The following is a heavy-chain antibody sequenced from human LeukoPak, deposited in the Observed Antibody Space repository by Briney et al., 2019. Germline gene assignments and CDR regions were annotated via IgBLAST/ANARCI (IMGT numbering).Heavy chain of an antibody. CDR2: IWYGGSNK. D-gene: IGHD3-10*01. V-gene: IGHV3-30*02. Sequence: GGSLRLSCAASGFSFSNYGMHWVRQAPGKGLEWVAVIWYGGSNKYYADSVKGRFTISRDTSKNTLYLEMNSLRAEDTAVYYCAKESPSGSYLDYWGQGTLVTVSS. CDR1: GFSFSNYG. J-gene: IGHJ4*02. CDR3: AKESPSGSYLDY.